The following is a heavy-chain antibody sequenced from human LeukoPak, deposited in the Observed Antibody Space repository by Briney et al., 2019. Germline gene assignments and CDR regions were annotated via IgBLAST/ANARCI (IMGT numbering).Heavy chain of an antibody. CDR3: AKGEMEDYDFWSGYPGGFDI. CDR1: GFTFSSYA. CDR2: ISGSGGST. V-gene: IGHV3-23*01. J-gene: IGHJ3*02. Sequence: PGGSLRLSCAASGFTFSSYAMSWVRQAPGKGLEWVSAISGSGGSTYYADSVKGRFTISRDNSKNTLYLQMNSLRAEDTAVYYCAKGEMEDYDFWSGYPGGFDIWGQGTMVTVSS. D-gene: IGHD3-3*01.